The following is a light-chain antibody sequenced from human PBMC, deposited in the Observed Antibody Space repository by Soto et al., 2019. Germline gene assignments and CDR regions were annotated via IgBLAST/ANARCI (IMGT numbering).Light chain of an antibody. V-gene: IGKV3-15*01. J-gene: IGKJ3*01. CDR1: QSVSSN. CDR2: GAS. Sequence: EIVMTQSPATLSVSPGERATLSCRASQSVSSNLAWYQQKPGQAPRLLIYGASTRATGIPARFSGSGSGTEFTLTISSLQSEDFAVYYWQQYNNWPSLTFGPGTKVDIK. CDR3: QQYNNWPSLT.